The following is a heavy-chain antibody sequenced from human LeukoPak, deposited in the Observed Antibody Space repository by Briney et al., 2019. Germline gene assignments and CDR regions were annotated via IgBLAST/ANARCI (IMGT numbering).Heavy chain of an antibody. V-gene: IGHV1-46*01. J-gene: IGHJ6*02. CDR3: ARHESHITIFGVIYYYGMDV. CDR1: GYTFTSYY. CDR2: INPSGGST. Sequence: GASVKVSCKASGYTFTSYYMHWVRQAPGQGLEWMGIINPSGGSTSYAQKFQGRVTMTRDTSTSTVYMELSSLRSEDTAVYYCARHESHITIFGVIYYYGMDVWGQGTTVTVSS. D-gene: IGHD3-3*01.